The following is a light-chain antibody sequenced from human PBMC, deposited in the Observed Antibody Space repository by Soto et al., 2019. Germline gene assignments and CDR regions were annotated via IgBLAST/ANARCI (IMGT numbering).Light chain of an antibody. J-gene: IGKJ4*01. CDR1: QSVSSN. V-gene: IGKV3-15*01. Sequence: EIVMTQSPATLSVSPGXRATLSCRASQSVSSNLAWYQQKPGQGPRLLIYGASTRATGIPARFSGSGSGTDFTLTISSLQSEDFALYYCQQYNNWPLTFGGGTKVDIK. CDR2: GAS. CDR3: QQYNNWPLT.